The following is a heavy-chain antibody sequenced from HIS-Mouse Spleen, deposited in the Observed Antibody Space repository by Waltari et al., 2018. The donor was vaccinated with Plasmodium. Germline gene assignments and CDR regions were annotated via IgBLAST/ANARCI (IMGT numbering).Heavy chain of an antibody. Sequence: QVQLVESGGGVVQPGRSLRLSCAASGFTVSSYGMHWVRQAPGKGLEWVAVISYDGSNKYYADSVKGRFTISRDNSENTLYLQMNSLRAEDTAVYYCAKDRRSSSWYVDYWGQGTLVTVSS. CDR1: GFTVSSYG. D-gene: IGHD6-13*01. CDR3: AKDRRSSSWYVDY. J-gene: IGHJ4*02. CDR2: ISYDGSNK. V-gene: IGHV3-30*18.